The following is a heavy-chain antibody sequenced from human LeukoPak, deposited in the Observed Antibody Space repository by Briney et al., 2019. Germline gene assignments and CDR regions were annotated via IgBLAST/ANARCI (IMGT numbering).Heavy chain of an antibody. D-gene: IGHD3-22*01. Sequence: GGSLRLSCAASVFTFSSYSMSWVRHAPWKGLEWVSGISGSGGSTYYADSVKGRFTISRDNSKNTLYLQMNSLRAEDTAVYYCAKDSSSSGYYYYFDYWGQGTLVTVSS. J-gene: IGHJ4*01. CDR2: ISGSGGST. CDR3: AKDSSSSGYYYYFDY. CDR1: VFTFSSYS. V-gene: IGHV3-23*01.